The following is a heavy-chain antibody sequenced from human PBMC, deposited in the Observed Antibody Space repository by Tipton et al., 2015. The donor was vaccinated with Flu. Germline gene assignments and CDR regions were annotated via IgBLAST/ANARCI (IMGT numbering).Heavy chain of an antibody. Sequence: GSLRLSCAASGFTFSSYWMSWVRQAPGKGLEWVAKMNSDGSEKYYVDSVKGRVTISRDNAEKSLYLQMNSLTAEDTAVYFCARVRGVTTVTGGYYFDYWGQGTLVTVSS. V-gene: IGHV3-7*01. CDR2: MNSDGSEK. CDR1: GFTFSSYW. J-gene: IGHJ4*02. D-gene: IGHD4-17*01. CDR3: ARVRGVTTVTGGYYFDY.